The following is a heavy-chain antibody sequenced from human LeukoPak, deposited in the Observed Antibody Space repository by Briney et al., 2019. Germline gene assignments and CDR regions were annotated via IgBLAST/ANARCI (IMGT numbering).Heavy chain of an antibody. Sequence: PGGSLRLSCAASGFSFSNYWMTWVRQTPGKGLEWVANIKQDGSEKYYVDSVKGRFTISRDNAKNSLYLQMNSLRVEDTAVYSCAKDRHGEGFDYWGQGTLVTVSS. D-gene: IGHD3-10*01. J-gene: IGHJ4*02. V-gene: IGHV3-7*05. CDR3: AKDRHGEGFDY. CDR2: IKQDGSEK. CDR1: GFSFSNYW.